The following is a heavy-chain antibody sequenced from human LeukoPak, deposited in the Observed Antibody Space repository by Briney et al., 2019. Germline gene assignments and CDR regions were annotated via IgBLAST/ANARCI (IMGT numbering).Heavy chain of an antibody. Sequence: PSETLSLTCTVSGVSISSYYRSWIRQPPGKGLEWVWYICDSGSTIYNASLKSRVTISVDTSKNQFSLKLSYVTAADTAVYYCARQGPLTTAVTTRTNPFDYWGQGTLVTVSS. V-gene: IGHV4-59*01. CDR2: ICDSGST. D-gene: IGHD4-11*01. CDR3: ARQGPLTTAVTTRTNPFDY. CDR1: GVSISSYY. J-gene: IGHJ4*02.